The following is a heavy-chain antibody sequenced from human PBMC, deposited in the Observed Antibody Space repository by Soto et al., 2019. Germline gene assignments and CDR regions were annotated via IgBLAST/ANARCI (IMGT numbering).Heavy chain of an antibody. CDR3: AREPSYGVDY. CDR2: INHSGST. V-gene: IGHV4-34*01. CDR1: GGSFSGYY. Sequence: PSETLSLTCAVYGGSFSGYYWSWIRQPPGKGLEWIGEINHSGSTNYNPSLKSRVTISVDTSKNQFSLKLSSVTAADTAVYYCAREPSYGVDYWGQGTLVTVSS. J-gene: IGHJ4*02. D-gene: IGHD5-18*01.